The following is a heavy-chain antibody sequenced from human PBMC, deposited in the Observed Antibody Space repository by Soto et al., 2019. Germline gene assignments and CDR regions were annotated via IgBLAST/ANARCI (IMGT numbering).Heavy chain of an antibody. Sequence: GASVKVSCKASGGTFSSYAISWVRQAPGQGLEWMGGIIPIFGTANYAQKFQGRVTITADKSTSTAYMELSSLRSEDTAVYYCARDRRSPWFGELLNDAFDIWGQGTMVTV. D-gene: IGHD3-10*01. CDR3: ARDRRSPWFGELLNDAFDI. J-gene: IGHJ3*02. CDR2: IIPIFGTA. CDR1: GGTFSSYA. V-gene: IGHV1-69*06.